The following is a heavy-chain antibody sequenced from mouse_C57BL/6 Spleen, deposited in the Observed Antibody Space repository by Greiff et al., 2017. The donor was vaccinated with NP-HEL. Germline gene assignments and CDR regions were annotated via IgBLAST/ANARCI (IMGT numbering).Heavy chain of an antibody. J-gene: IGHJ2*01. CDR2: INPSNGGT. Sequence: QVQLQQPGTELVKPGASVKLSCKASGYTFTSSWMHWVKQRPGQGLEWIGNINPSNGGTNYNEKFKSKATLTVDKSSSTAYMQLSSLTSEDSAVYYCARWSYGSLYFDYWGQGTTLTVSS. V-gene: IGHV1-53*01. CDR1: GYTFTSSW. D-gene: IGHD1-1*01. CDR3: ARWSYGSLYFDY.